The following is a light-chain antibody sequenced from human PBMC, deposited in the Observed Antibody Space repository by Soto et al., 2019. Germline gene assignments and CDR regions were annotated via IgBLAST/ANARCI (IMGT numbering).Light chain of an antibody. CDR2: GAS. Sequence: DIQMTQSPSSLSASVGDRITITSRASQSISSYLNWYQHRPGKAPIVLIYGASNLQSGVPSRFSGSGSGTDFTLTISSLQPEDFAIYYCQQSYSVPWTCAEGPKVEIK. V-gene: IGKV1-39*01. CDR1: QSISSY. CDR3: QQSYSVPWT. J-gene: IGKJ1*01.